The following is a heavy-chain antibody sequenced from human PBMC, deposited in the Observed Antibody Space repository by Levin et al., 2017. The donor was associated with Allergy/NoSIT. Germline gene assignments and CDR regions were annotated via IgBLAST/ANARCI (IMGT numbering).Heavy chain of an antibody. J-gene: IGHJ3*02. Sequence: KSGGSLRLSCAASGFTFSSYSMNWVRQAPGKGLEWVSSISSSSSYIYYADSVKGRFTISRDNAKNSLYLQMNSLRAEDTAVYYCAGDSSGYYVGVSAFDIWGQGTMVTVSS. CDR3: AGDSSGYYVGVSAFDI. CDR1: GFTFSSYS. V-gene: IGHV3-21*01. CDR2: ISSSSSYI. D-gene: IGHD3-22*01.